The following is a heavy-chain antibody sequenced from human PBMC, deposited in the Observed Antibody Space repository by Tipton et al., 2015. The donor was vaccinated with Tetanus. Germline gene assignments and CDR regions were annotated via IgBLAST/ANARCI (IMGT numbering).Heavy chain of an antibody. Sequence: QSGAEVKEPGSSVRVSCKASGGTFSNYAINWVRQAPGQGLEWMGGIIPIYGAANYAQKFQGRVTMTADNSMGTAYMDLSSVRSDDTAVYYCARSRGGTRDYYASGYWGQGTLVTVSS. CDR1: GGTFSNYA. V-gene: IGHV1-69*06. CDR2: IIPIYGAA. J-gene: IGHJ4*02. CDR3: ARSRGGTRDYYASGY. D-gene: IGHD3-22*01.